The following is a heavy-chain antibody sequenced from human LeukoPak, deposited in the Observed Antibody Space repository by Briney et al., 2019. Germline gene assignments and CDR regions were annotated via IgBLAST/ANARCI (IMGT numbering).Heavy chain of an antibody. D-gene: IGHD5-18*01. Sequence: PVKVSCKASGYTFTSYYMHWVRQAPGQGLEWMGGTIPIFGTANYAQKFQGRVTITADKSTSTAYMELSSLRSEDTAVYYCARRGYSYGVDYWGQGTLVTVSS. J-gene: IGHJ4*02. V-gene: IGHV1-69*06. CDR2: TIPIFGTA. CDR1: GYTFTSYY. CDR3: ARRGYSYGVDY.